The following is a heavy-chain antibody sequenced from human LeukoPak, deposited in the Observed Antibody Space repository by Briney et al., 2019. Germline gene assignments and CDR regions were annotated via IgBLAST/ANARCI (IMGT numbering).Heavy chain of an antibody. J-gene: IGHJ5*02. CDR1: GGSISSGGYY. CDR2: IYHSGST. D-gene: IGHD3-9*01. Sequence: SQTLSLTCTVSGGSISSGGYYWSWIRQPPGKGLEWIGYIYHSGSTYYNPSLKSRVTISVDRSKNQFSLKLSSVTAADTAVYYCARDREFWGLRDFDKGWFDPWGQGTLVTVSS. V-gene: IGHV4-30-2*01. CDR3: ARDREFWGLRDFDKGWFDP.